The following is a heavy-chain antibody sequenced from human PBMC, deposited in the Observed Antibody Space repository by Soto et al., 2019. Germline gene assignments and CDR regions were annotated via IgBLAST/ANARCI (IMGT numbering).Heavy chain of an antibody. CDR1: GFTFGDYA. CDR3: TRAHSSHQVDI. CDR2: IRSKAYGGTT. J-gene: IGHJ3*02. V-gene: IGHV3-49*03. Sequence: GGSLRLSCTASGFTFGDYAMSWFRQAPGKGLEWVGFIRSKAYGGTTEYAASVKGRFTISRDDSKSIAYLQMNSLKTEDTAVYYCTRAHSSHQVDIWGQGTMVTVSS. D-gene: IGHD6-13*01.